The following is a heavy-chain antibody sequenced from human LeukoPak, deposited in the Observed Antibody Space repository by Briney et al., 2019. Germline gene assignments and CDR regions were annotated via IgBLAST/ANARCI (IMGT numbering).Heavy chain of an antibody. D-gene: IGHD3-9*01. Sequence: ASVKVSCKASGYTFTSYYMHWVRQAPGQGLEWMGIINPSGGSTSYAQKFQGRVTMTEDTSTDTAYMELSSLRSEDTAVYYCASLRYFDWLGYWGQGTLVTVSS. CDR1: GYTFTSYY. V-gene: IGHV1-46*01. CDR3: ASLRYFDWLGY. J-gene: IGHJ4*02. CDR2: INPSGGST.